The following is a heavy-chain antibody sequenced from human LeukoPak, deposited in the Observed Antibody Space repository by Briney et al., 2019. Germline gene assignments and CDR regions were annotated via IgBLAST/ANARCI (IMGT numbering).Heavy chain of an antibody. D-gene: IGHD5-12*01. V-gene: IGHV3-64D*06. CDR2: ISINGGST. J-gene: IGHJ5*02. Sequence: AESLTLSCSVSGTSFRTYAMHWVRQPPGKGLYYVSAISINGGSTYYADSVRGRFTISRDNSKNTLYLQMSSLRPDDTAVYYCVRTYDENPLGWFDLWGQGTLVTVSS. CDR1: GTSFRTYA. CDR3: VRTYDENPLGWFDL.